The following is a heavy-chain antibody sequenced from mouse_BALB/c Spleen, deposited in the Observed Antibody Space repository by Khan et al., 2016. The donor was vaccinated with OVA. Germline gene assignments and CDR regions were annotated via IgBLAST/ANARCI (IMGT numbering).Heavy chain of an antibody. CDR2: ISYSGST. V-gene: IGHV3-2*02. J-gene: IGHJ4*01. D-gene: IGHD1-1*01. Sequence: EVQLQESGPGLVKPSQSLSLTCTVTGYSITSNYAWNWIRQFPGNKLEWMGYISYSGSTNYNPSLKSRISITRDTSKNQFFLQLNSLTTEDTATYSCARGNYYGYAMDYWGQGTSITVSS. CDR3: ARGNYYGYAMDY. CDR1: GYSITSNYA.